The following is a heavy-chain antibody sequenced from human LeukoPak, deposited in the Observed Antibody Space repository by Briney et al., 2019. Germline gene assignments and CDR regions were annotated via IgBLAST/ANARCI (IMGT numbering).Heavy chain of an antibody. CDR1: GFTFSSYE. J-gene: IGHJ4*02. CDR3: ARGVVVVAANDY. D-gene: IGHD2-15*01. CDR2: ISSSGSTI. V-gene: IGHV3-48*03. Sequence: GGSLRLSCAPSGFTFSSYEINWVRQAPGKGLEWVSYISSSGSTIYYADSVKGRFTISRDNAKNSLYLQMNSLRAEDTAVYYCARGVVVVAANDYWGQGTLVTVSS.